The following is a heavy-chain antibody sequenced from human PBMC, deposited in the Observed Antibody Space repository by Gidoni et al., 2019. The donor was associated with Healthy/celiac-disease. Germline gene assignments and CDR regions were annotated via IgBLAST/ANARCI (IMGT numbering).Heavy chain of an antibody. CDR3: ASAGGGDYRYYYYGMDV. Sequence: QVQLVEYGGGVVQLGRSLRLSCSAPGFTFSSYGMNWVRQAPGKGLEWVAVILYDGSNKYYAESVKGRFTISRDNSKNTLYLQMNSLRAEDTAVYYCASAGGGDYRYYYYGMDVWGQGTTVTVS. D-gene: IGHD4-17*01. J-gene: IGHJ6*02. CDR2: ILYDGSNK. V-gene: IGHV3-33*01. CDR1: GFTFSSYG.